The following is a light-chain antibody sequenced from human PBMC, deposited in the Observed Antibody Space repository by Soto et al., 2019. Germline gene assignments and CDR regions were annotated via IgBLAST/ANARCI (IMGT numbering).Light chain of an antibody. CDR1: QSVSSN. V-gene: IGKV3D-15*01. CDR3: QQYHSYWT. CDR2: GAS. Sequence: EIVMTQSPATLSVSPGERATLSCRASQSVSSNLAWYQQKPGQAPRLLIYGASNRATDIPARFSGSGSGTEFTLTISSLQTDDFSTYYCQQYHSYWTFGQGTKVDI. J-gene: IGKJ1*01.